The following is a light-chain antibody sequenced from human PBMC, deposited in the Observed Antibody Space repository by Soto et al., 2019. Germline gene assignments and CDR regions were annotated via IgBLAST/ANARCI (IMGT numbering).Light chain of an antibody. CDR2: AAS. J-gene: IGKJ4*01. Sequence: DIQMTQSPSSLSASVGDRVTITCRGSQGVSNYLAWYQQKPGKVPKLLICAASTLQSGVPSRFSGSGSGTDFTLTISSLQPEDVATYYCLKYNSAPLTFGVGTKVEIK. CDR3: LKYNSAPLT. CDR1: QGVSNY. V-gene: IGKV1-27*01.